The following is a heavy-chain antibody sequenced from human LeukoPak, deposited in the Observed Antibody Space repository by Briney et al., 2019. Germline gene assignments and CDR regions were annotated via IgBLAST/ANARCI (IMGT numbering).Heavy chain of an antibody. J-gene: IGHJ2*01. CDR3: ARVGYDSSGYYIYWYFDL. Sequence: GGSLRLSCAASGFTFDDYGMSWVRQAPGKGLEWVANIKQDGSEKYYVDSVKGRFTISRDNAKNSLYLQMNSLRAEDTAVYYCARVGYDSSGYYIYWYFDLWGRGTLVTVSS. V-gene: IGHV3-7*01. D-gene: IGHD3-22*01. CDR1: GFTFDDYG. CDR2: IKQDGSEK.